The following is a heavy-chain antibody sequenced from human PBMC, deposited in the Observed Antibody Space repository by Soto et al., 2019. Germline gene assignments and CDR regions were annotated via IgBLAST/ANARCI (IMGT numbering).Heavy chain of an antibody. J-gene: IGHJ4*02. Sequence: SETLSLTCAVYGGSFSDFYWTWIRQPPGKGLEWIGEINHSGSTNYNPSLKSRVAISVDTSKNQFSLNLTSVTAADTAVYYCGPRAAAADPPGYWREGPPVTVS. V-gene: IGHV4-34*01. CDR3: GPRAAAADPPGY. D-gene: IGHD6-13*01. CDR1: GGSFSDFY. CDR2: INHSGST.